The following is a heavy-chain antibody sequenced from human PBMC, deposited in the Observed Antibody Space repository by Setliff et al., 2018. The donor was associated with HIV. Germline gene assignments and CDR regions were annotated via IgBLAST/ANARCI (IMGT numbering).Heavy chain of an antibody. Sequence: PSETLSLTCTVSGGYISSDDYYWNWIRQPPGKGLEWIGYITYSGSAYYNPSLKSRVTISIDTSNNQISLRLSSVTAADTAMYYCVRYDYGYNGQCFDYWGPGTLVTVSS. CDR3: VRYDYGYNGQCFDY. D-gene: IGHD4-17*01. J-gene: IGHJ4*02. CDR1: GGYISSDDYY. V-gene: IGHV4-30-4*08. CDR2: ITYSGSA.